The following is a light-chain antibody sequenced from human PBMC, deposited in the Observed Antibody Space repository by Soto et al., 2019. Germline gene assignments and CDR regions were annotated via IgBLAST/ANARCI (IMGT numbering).Light chain of an antibody. V-gene: IGLV4-69*01. CDR1: SGHSNYA. CDR2: VNSDGSH. Sequence: QLVLTQSPSASASLGASVKLTCTLRSGHSNYAIAWHQQQPEKGPRYLMKVNSDGSHRKGDGIPDRFSGSSSGAQRYLTIYSLQSEDEADDYCQTWGTGIRVFGTGTKLTV. J-gene: IGLJ1*01. CDR3: QTWGTGIRV.